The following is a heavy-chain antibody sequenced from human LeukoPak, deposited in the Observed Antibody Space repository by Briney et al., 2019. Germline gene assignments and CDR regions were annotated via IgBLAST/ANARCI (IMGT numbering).Heavy chain of an antibody. V-gene: IGHV3-53*01. D-gene: IGHD1-26*01. Sequence: PGGSLRLSCAASGFSFSIHGMGWVRRAPGKGLEWVSVIYSGGGTYYADSVKGRFTISRDNSKNTLYLQMNSLRAEDTAVYYCASGGSGSYSYWGQGTLVTVSS. J-gene: IGHJ4*02. CDR2: IYSGGGT. CDR3: ASGGSGSYSY. CDR1: GFSFSIHG.